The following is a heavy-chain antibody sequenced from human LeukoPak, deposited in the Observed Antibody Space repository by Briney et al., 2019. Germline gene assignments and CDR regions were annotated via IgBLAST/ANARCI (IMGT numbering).Heavy chain of an antibody. V-gene: IGHV4-59*02. CDR2: IHHSGNS. Sequence: PSETLSLPCTFSVPSVTDYYWLWIRQSPGKGLECISYIHHSGNSDYNTSLRSRVTTSLDPSKNQFSLNLISVTAADTAVYYCTRGHWGLQSWSQGTLVTVSS. CDR3: TRGHWGLQS. J-gene: IGHJ5*02. D-gene: IGHD7-27*01. CDR1: VPSVTDYY.